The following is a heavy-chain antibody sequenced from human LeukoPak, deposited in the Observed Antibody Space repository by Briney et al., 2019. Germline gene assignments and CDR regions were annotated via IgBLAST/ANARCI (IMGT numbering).Heavy chain of an antibody. CDR2: ISSSSSYI. CDR3: ARGVDYGTYYGMDV. Sequence: KPRGSLRLSCAASGFTFSSYSINWVRQAPWKGLHWVSSISSSSSYIYYADSVKGRFTISRDNAKNSLYLQMNSLRAEDAAVYYCARGVDYGTYYGMDVWGQGTTVTVSS. J-gene: IGHJ6*02. V-gene: IGHV3-21*01. CDR1: GFTFSSYS. D-gene: IGHD4-17*01.